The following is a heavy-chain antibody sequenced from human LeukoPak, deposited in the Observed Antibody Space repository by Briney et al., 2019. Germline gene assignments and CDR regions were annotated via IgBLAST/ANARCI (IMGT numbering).Heavy chain of an antibody. CDR2: IIPILGIA. V-gene: IGHV1-69*04. J-gene: IGHJ4*02. CDR3: AIDTQWGLQLRSAFDY. Sequence: ASVKVSCKASGGTFSSYAISWVRRAPGQGLEWMGRIIPILGIANYAQKFQGRVTITADKSTSTAYMELNSLRSEDTAVYYCAIDTQWGLQLRSAFDYWGQGTLVTVSS. CDR1: GGTFSSYA. D-gene: IGHD5-24*01.